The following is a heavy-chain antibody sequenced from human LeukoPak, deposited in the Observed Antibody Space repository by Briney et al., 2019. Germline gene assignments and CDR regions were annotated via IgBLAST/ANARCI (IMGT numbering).Heavy chain of an antibody. V-gene: IGHV3-23*01. CDR2: ITGSGGST. CDR1: GFTFSSYD. J-gene: IGHJ6*03. CDR3: AKQSTGTAGYYFMDV. Sequence: GGSLRLSCAASGFTFSSYDMSWVRQAPGKGLEWVSTITGSGGSTYYADSVKGRFTISRDNSQNTLYLQVNSLRAEDTAIYYCAKQSTGTAGYYFMDVWGKGTTVTVSS. D-gene: IGHD1-1*01.